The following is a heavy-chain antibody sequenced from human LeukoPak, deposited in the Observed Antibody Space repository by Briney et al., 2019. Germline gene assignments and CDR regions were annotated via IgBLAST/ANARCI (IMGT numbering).Heavy chain of an antibody. D-gene: IGHD3-22*01. Sequence: SETLSLTCTVSGGSISSYYWSWIRQPAGKGLEWMGRIYTSGSTNYNPSLKSRVTMSVDTSKNQFSLKLSSVTAADTAVYYCARGGGYYDSSGYVDYWGQGTLVTVSS. V-gene: IGHV4-4*07. J-gene: IGHJ4*02. CDR1: GGSISSYY. CDR2: IYTSGST. CDR3: ARGGGYYDSSGYVDY.